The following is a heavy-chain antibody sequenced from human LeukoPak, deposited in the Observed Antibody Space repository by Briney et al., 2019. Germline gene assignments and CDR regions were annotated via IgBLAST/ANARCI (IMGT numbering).Heavy chain of an antibody. CDR3: AKNLSSPNYYYGMDV. CDR1: GITFSNYA. CDR2: ISGSGATT. V-gene: IGHV3-23*01. D-gene: IGHD6-6*01. J-gene: IGHJ6*02. Sequence: GGSLRLSCAASGITFSNYAMNWVRQAPGKGLAWVSSISGSGATTYYADSVKGRFTISRDNSKNTLYLQMNSLRAEDTAVYYCAKNLSSPNYYYGMDVWGQGTTVTVSS.